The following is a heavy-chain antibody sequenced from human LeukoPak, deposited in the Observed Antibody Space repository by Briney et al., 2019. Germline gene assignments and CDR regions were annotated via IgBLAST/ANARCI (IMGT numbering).Heavy chain of an antibody. J-gene: IGHJ4*02. CDR2: ISGSGENT. Sequence: PGGSLRLSCAASGFIFSTYAMNWVRQAPGKGLEWVSGISGSGENTYYADSVKGRFTISRDNSKNTLYLQMNSLRAEDTAVYYCAKDPRNYDILTGYYDYWGQGTLVTVSS. D-gene: IGHD3-9*01. CDR1: GFIFSTYA. CDR3: AKDPRNYDILTGYYDY. V-gene: IGHV3-23*01.